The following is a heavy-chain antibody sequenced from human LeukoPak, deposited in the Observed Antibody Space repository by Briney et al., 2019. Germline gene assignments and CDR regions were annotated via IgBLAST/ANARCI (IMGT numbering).Heavy chain of an antibody. V-gene: IGHV4-4*02. CDR2: IYHSGST. J-gene: IGHJ4*02. CDR3: ARVELGSGSYRAPALQRYYFDY. Sequence: SETLSLTCAVSGGSISSSNWWSWVRQPPGKGLEWIGEIYHSGSTNYNPSLKSRVTISVDKSKNQFSLKLSSVTAADTAVYYCARVELGSGSYRAPALQRYYFDYWGQGTLVTVSS. D-gene: IGHD3-10*01. CDR1: GGSISSSNW.